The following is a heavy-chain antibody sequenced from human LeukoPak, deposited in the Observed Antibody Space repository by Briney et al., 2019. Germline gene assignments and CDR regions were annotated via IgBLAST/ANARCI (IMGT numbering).Heavy chain of an antibody. D-gene: IGHD2-2*01. CDR1: GFTFGTYA. CDR2: ISGSGGST. J-gene: IGHJ4*02. CDR3: AKGGSRDRGIGY. V-gene: IGHV3-23*01. Sequence: PGGSLRLSCAASGFTFGTYAMSWVRQAPGKGLEWVSAISGSGGSTYYADSVKGRFTLSRDNSKNTLYLQMNSLRAEDTAVYYCAKGGSRDRGIGYWGQGTLVTVSS.